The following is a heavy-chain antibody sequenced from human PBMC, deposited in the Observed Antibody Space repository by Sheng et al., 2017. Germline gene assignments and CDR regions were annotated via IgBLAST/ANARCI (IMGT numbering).Heavy chain of an antibody. V-gene: IGHV3-23*01. CDR3: AKDQNPTSLYYYDSSGYSFFDY. CDR1: GFTFSSYA. CDR2: ISGSGGST. D-gene: IGHD3-22*01. J-gene: IGHJ4*02. Sequence: EVQLLESGGGLVQPGGSLRLSCAASGFTFSSYAMSWVRQAPGKGLEWVSAISGSGGSTYYADSVKGRFTISRDNSKNTLYLQMNSLRAEDTAVYYCAKDQNPTSLYYYDSSGYSFFDYWGQGTLVTVSS.